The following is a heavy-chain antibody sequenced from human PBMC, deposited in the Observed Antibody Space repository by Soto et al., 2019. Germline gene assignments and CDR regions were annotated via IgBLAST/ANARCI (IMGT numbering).Heavy chain of an antibody. J-gene: IGHJ4*01. Sequence: GGSLRLSCSASGFTFDHYTIHWVRQAPGRGLEFVSSISVNATDIFYGESVKGRFSIARDNSKNTVYLQMNSLSYENTAIYYCVKGMGPCWGWSHYFDSWGRGTQVTVSS. CDR3: VKGMGPCWGWSHYFDS. V-gene: IGHV3-64D*06. CDR1: GFTFDHYT. D-gene: IGHD6-19*01. CDR2: ISVNATDI.